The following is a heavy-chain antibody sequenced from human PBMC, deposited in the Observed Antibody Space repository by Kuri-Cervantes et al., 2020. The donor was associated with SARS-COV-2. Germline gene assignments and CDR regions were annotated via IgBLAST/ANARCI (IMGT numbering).Heavy chain of an antibody. J-gene: IGHJ4*02. D-gene: IGHD6-6*01. CDR3: AGGLGEYSSSSIDY. CDR2: IDSDGSST. Sequence: GESLKISCAASGFTFSNYWMHWVRQAPGKGLVWVSRIDSDGSSTSYADSVKGRFTISRDNSKNTLYLQMNSLRAEDTAVYYCAGGLGEYSSSSIDYWGQGTLVTVSS. V-gene: IGHV3-74*01. CDR1: GFTFSNYW.